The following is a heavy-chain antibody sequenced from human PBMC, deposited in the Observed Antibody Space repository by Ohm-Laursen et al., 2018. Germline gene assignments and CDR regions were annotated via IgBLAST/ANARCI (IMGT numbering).Heavy chain of an antibody. CDR1: GFTFDDHY. CDR3: ARTRNFQPYDV. J-gene: IGHJ3*01. V-gene: IGHV3-72*01. D-gene: IGHD2/OR15-2a*01. Sequence: SLRLSCSASGFTFDDHYMDWVRQAPGKGLELVARSRDKANSYTTAYFASVKGRFSISRDDSENSLYLQMNSLKTEDTAVYYCARTRNFQPYDVWGQGTMVIVSS. CDR2: SRDKANSYTT.